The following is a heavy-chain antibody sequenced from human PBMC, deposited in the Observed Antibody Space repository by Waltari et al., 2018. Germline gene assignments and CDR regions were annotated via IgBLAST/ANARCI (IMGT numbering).Heavy chain of an antibody. CDR2: IDWDDDK. Sequence: QVTLKESGPVLVKPTQTLTLTCTFSGFSLGTSGMCVSWIRQPPGKALEWLARIDWDDDKFYSTSLKTRLTISKDTSKNQVVLTMTNMDPVDTATYYCARGSTPLDDAFDIWGQGTMVTVSS. CDR1: GFSLGTSGMC. D-gene: IGHD3-3*01. J-gene: IGHJ3*02. V-gene: IGHV2-70*16. CDR3: ARGSTPLDDAFDI.